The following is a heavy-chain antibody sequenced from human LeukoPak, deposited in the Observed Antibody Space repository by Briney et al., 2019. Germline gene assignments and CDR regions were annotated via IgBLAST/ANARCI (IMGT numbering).Heavy chain of an antibody. CDR3: ASHESSNYYYCDY. CDR1: GLTFSSYA. D-gene: IGHD3-22*01. J-gene: IGHJ4*02. CDR2: ISGSGGST. V-gene: IGHV3-23*01. Sequence: GGSLRLSCAASGLTFSSYAMSWVRQAPGKGLEWVSAISGSGGSTYYADSVKGRFTISRDNSKNTLYLQMNSLRAEDTAVYYCASHESSNYYYCDYWGQGTLVTVSS.